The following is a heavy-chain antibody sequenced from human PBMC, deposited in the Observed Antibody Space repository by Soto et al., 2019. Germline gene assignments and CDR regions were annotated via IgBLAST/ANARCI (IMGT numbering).Heavy chain of an antibody. Sequence: ASVKVSCKASGYTFTSYAMHWVRQAPGQRLEWMGWINAGNGNTKYSQKFQGRVTITRDTSASTAYVELSSLRSEDTAVYYCARDLMGGYCSGGSCYPTWFDPWGQGTLVTVSS. CDR3: ARDLMGGYCSGGSCYPTWFDP. V-gene: IGHV1-3*01. D-gene: IGHD2-15*01. CDR1: GYTFTSYA. CDR2: INAGNGNT. J-gene: IGHJ5*02.